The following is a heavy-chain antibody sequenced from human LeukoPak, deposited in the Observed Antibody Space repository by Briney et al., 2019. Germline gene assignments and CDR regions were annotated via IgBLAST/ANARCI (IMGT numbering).Heavy chain of an antibody. CDR3: ARHEVIVGATLNAFDI. Sequence: SETLSLTCTVSGGSISSSSYYWGWIRQPPGKGLEWIGSIYYSGSTYYNPSLKSRVTISVDTSKNQFSLKLSSVTAADTAVYYCARHEVIVGATLNAFDIWGQGTMVTVSS. CDR1: GGSISSSSYY. J-gene: IGHJ3*02. V-gene: IGHV4-39*01. CDR2: IYYSGST. D-gene: IGHD1-26*01.